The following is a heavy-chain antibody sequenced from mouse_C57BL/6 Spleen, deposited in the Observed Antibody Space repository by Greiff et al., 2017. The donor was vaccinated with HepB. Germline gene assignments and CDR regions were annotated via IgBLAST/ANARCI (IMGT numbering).Heavy chain of an antibody. CDR3: ARGGSSGYWFAY. D-gene: IGHD3-2*02. Sequence: QVQLKQPGAELVKPGASVKLSCKASGYTFTSYWMHWVKQRPGQGLEWIGMIHPNSGSTNYNEKFKSKATLTVDKSSSTAYMQLSSLTSEDSAVYYCARGGSSGYWFAYWGQGTLVTVSA. CDR1: GYTFTSYW. J-gene: IGHJ3*01. CDR2: IHPNSGST. V-gene: IGHV1-64*01.